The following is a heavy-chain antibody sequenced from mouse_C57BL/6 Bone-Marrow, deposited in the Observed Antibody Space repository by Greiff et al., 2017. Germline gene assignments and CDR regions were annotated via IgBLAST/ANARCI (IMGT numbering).Heavy chain of an antibody. D-gene: IGHD4-1*01. CDR3: ARGDWDGYAY. J-gene: IGHJ3*01. V-gene: IGHV1-69*01. CDR2: IDPSDSYT. CDR1: GYTFTSYW. Sequence: QVQLKQPGAELVMPGASVKLSCKASGYTFTSYWMHWVKQRPGQGLEWIGEIDPSDSYTNYNQKFKGKSTLTVAKSSSTAYMQLSSLTSEDSAVYDCARGDWDGYAYWGQGTLVTGSA.